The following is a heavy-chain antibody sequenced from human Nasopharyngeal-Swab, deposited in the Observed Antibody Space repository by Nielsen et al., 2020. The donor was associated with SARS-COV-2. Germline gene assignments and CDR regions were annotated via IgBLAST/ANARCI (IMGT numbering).Heavy chain of an antibody. J-gene: IGHJ6*02. V-gene: IGHV3-43*01. CDR2: ISWDGGST. Sequence: GGSLRLSCAASGFTFDDYTMHWVRQAPGKGLEWVSLISWDGGSTYYADSVKGRFTISRDNSKNSLYLQMNSLRTEDTALYYCAKDMTAAGSGGYGMDVWGQGTTVTVSS. CDR3: AKDMTAAGSGGYGMDV. D-gene: IGHD6-13*01. CDR1: GFTFDDYT.